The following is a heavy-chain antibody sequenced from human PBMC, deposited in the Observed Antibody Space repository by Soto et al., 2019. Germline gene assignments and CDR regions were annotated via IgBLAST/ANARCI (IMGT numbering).Heavy chain of an antibody. CDR2: ISGGGDTT. CDR3: AKGRGGSGSLTPRVDF. D-gene: IGHD3-10*01. J-gene: IGHJ4*02. CDR1: GFTFTNYA. Sequence: EVQLLESGGGLVQPGGSLRLSCAASGFTFTNYAMTWVRQAPGKGLEWVSAISGGGDTTSYADSVKGRFTVSRDGSKNTLYLQMSSLRAEDTALYYCAKGRGGSGSLTPRVDFWGQGTLGTVSS. V-gene: IGHV3-23*01.